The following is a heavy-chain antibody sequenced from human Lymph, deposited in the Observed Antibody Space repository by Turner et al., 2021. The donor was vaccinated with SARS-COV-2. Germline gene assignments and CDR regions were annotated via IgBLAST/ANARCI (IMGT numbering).Heavy chain of an antibody. V-gene: IGHV1-2*02. CDR2: SKHKSGGT. J-gene: IGHJ4*02. Sequence: QVHLVQSGAWVKKPGPPVKVSCKASGYTFTDFYMHWVRQAPGQGRQWMGWSKHKSGGTNYAQKCKGRVTTTRDTSISTAYMEMRWLRSHDTAVYSCARGESIAVGGTQYFDYWGQGTLVTVSS. D-gene: IGHD6-19*01. CDR1: GYTFTDFY. CDR3: ARGESIAVGGTQYFDY.